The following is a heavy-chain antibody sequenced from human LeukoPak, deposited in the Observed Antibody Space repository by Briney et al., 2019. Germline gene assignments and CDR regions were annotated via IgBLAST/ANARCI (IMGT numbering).Heavy chain of an antibody. V-gene: IGHV4-38-2*02. D-gene: IGHD1-26*01. CDR2: IYYSGST. CDR3: ARGPRRELFDY. Sequence: PSETLSLTCTVSGYSISSGYYWGWIRQPPGKGLEWIGSIYYSGSTYYNPSLKSRVTISVDTSKNQFSLKLSSVTAADTAVYYCARGPRRELFDYWGQGTLVTVSS. J-gene: IGHJ4*02. CDR1: GYSISSGYY.